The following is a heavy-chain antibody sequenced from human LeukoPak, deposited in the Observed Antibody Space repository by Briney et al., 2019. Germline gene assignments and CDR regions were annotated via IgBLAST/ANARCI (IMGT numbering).Heavy chain of an antibody. J-gene: IGHJ4*02. CDR2: IKQDESEK. Sequence: GGSLRLSCAASGFTFSNYWMSWVRQAPGKGLEWVANIKQDESEKYYVDSVKGRFTISRDNAKTSLYLQMNSLRAEDTAVYHCARGVYSLDYWGQGTLVTVSS. CDR3: ARGVYSLDY. CDR1: GFTFSNYW. D-gene: IGHD2-8*01. V-gene: IGHV3-7*05.